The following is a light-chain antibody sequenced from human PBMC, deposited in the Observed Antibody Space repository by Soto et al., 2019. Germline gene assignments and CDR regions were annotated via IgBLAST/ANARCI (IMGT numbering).Light chain of an antibody. CDR2: AAS. J-gene: IGKJ2*01. CDR3: QKYNSAPLYT. CDR1: QGISNY. Sequence: DIQMTQSPSSLSASVGDRVTITCRASQGISNYLAWYQQKPGKVPKLLIYAASTLQSGVPSRFSGSGSGTDFTLTISSLQPEDVATYYCQKYNSAPLYTFVQGTKLEIK. V-gene: IGKV1-27*01.